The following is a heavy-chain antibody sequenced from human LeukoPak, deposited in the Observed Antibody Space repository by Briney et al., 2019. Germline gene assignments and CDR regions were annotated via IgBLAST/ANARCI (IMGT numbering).Heavy chain of an antibody. CDR2: MKHNSGNT. CDR1: GSTFTSYD. V-gene: IGHV1-8*01. J-gene: IGHJ6*03. D-gene: IGHD6-13*01. CDR3: ARGGSSWYQYYYYYMDV. Sequence: ASVKVSCKASGSTFTSYDINWVRKAPGQGLERMGWMKHNSGNTGYAQKFQGRVTMTRNTSISTAYMELSSLRSEDTAVYYCARGGSSWYQYYYYYMDVWGKGTTVTVSS.